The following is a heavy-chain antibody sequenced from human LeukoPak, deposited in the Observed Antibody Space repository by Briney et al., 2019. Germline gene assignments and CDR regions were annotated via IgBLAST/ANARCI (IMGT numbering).Heavy chain of an antibody. Sequence: SETLSLTCSVSVVSMNGYYWSWLRQSAGNRLEWIGHVDSSGNTNYNPSLESRVTMSVDTSKKQFSLKLTSVTAADVAVYFCARQFLVGSTFHAFDLWGQGTRVTVSS. CDR3: ARQFLVGSTFHAFDL. J-gene: IGHJ3*01. CDR1: VVSMNGYY. D-gene: IGHD1-26*01. V-gene: IGHV4-4*07. CDR2: VDSSGNT.